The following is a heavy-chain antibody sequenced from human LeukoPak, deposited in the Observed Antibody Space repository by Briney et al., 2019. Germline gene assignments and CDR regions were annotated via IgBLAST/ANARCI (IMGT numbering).Heavy chain of an antibody. CDR2: TSYDGTKE. Sequence: PGRSLRLSCVASGFTFNTYGMHWVRQAPGKGLEWVAVTSYDGTKEYYADSVKGQFTISRDNSKNMLYLQMNSLRPEHTAVYYCARQQWLGGYYFDYWGQGTLVTVSS. CDR3: ARQQWLGGYYFDY. V-gene: IGHV3-30*03. D-gene: IGHD6-19*01. J-gene: IGHJ4*02. CDR1: GFTFNTYG.